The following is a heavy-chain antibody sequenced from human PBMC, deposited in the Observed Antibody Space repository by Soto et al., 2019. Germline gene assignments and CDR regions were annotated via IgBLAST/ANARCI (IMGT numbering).Heavy chain of an antibody. CDR1: GFTFSSYG. CDR3: AKDGAPPGIAVAGGFDY. D-gene: IGHD6-19*01. J-gene: IGHJ4*02. CDR2: ISYDGSNK. Sequence: QVQLVESGGGVVQPGRSLRLSCAASGFTFSSYGMHWVRQAPGKGLERVAVISYDGSNKYYEDSVKGRFTISRDNSKNTLYLQMNSLRAEDTAVYYCAKDGAPPGIAVAGGFDYWGQGTLVTVSS. V-gene: IGHV3-30*18.